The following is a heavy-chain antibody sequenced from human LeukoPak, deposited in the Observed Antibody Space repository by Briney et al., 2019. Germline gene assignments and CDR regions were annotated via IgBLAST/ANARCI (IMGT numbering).Heavy chain of an antibody. Sequence: GGSLRLSCAASGFTFSTYWMSWVRQAPGEGLEWVANVKQDGSEKNYVDSVKGRFTISRDNAKNSLYLQMNSLRAEDTAVYYCARAGPPAFDPWGQGTLVTVSS. V-gene: IGHV3-7*02. CDR3: ARAGPPAFDP. CDR1: GFTFSTYW. CDR2: VKQDGSEK. J-gene: IGHJ5*02.